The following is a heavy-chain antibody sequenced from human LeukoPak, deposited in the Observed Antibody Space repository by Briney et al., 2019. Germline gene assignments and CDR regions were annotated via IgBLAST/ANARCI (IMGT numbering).Heavy chain of an antibody. CDR3: ARGGLGRLTYYYDSSGYYLAY. V-gene: IGHV4-61*08. Sequence: SETLSLTCTVSGGSISSGDYYWSWIRQPPGKGLEWIGYIYYSGSTNYNPSLKSRVTISVDTSKNQFSLKLSSVTAADTAVYYCARGGLGRLTYYYDSSGYYLAYWGQGTLVTVSS. CDR1: GGSISSGDYY. J-gene: IGHJ4*02. D-gene: IGHD3-22*01. CDR2: IYYSGST.